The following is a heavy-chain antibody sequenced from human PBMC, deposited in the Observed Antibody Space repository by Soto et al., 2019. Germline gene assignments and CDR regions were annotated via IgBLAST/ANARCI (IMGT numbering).Heavy chain of an antibody. CDR2: TRQDGGQS. CDR1: GFTLSSYW. V-gene: IGHV3-7*01. D-gene: IGHD3-16*01. J-gene: IGHJ4*02. CDR3: AISQDRGGRTTFIY. Sequence: GGSLRLSCEASGFTLSSYWMSWIRQAPGKGLEWVANTRQDGGQSYLVDSVQGRFTISRDNAKNSVYLQMNSLRVEDTAVYYCAISQDRGGRTTFIYWGQGTQVTVSS.